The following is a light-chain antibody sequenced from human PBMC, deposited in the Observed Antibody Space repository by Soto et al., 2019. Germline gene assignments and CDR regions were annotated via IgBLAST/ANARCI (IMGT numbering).Light chain of an antibody. Sequence: QSVVTQPASASGTPGQRVIISCSGSTSNIGGNPVNWYQQLPGTAPKLLIYSHNERPSGVPGRFSASKSGTTASLAINGLQSEDEADYYCASWDDSLEGAVFGGGTKLTVL. J-gene: IGLJ2*01. CDR3: ASWDDSLEGAV. V-gene: IGLV1-44*01. CDR2: SHN. CDR1: TSNIGGNP.